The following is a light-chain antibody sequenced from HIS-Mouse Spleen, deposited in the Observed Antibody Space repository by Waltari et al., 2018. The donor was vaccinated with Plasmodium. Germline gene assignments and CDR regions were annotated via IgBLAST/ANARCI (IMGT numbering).Light chain of an antibody. Sequence: EIVLTQSPATLSLSPGERATLSCRASQSVSSYLAWYQQKPAQAPRLLIYDASNRATGIPARFSGSGSATDFTLIISSLEPEDFADYYCQQRSNWPSLTFGGGTKVEIK. J-gene: IGKJ4*01. V-gene: IGKV3-11*01. CDR3: QQRSNWPSLT. CDR2: DAS. CDR1: QSVSSY.